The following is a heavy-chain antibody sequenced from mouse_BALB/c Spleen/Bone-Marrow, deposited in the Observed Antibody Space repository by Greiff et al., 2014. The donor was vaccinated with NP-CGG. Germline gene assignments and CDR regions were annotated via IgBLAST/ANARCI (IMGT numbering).Heavy chain of an antibody. J-gene: IGHJ4*01. CDR3: ARDTMDY. Sequence: ESGPELVKPGASVRISCKASGYTFTSYYIHWVKQRPGQGLEWIGWTYPGNVNTKYNEKFKGKATLTADKSSSTAYMQLSSLTSEDSAVYFCARDTMDYWGQGTSVTVSS. CDR2: TYPGNVNT. V-gene: IGHV1S56*01. CDR1: GYTFTSYY.